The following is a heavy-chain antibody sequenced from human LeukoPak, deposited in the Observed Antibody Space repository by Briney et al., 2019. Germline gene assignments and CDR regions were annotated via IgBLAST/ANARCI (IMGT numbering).Heavy chain of an antibody. CDR3: ASSLSTKPYYDFWSGPQPYYYYMDV. CDR1: GGSISSGSYY. D-gene: IGHD3-3*01. Sequence: PSQTLSLTCTVSGGSISSGSYYWSWIRQPAEKGLEWIGRIYTSGSTNYNPSLKSRVTISVDTSKNQFSLKLSSVTAADTAVYYCASSLSTKPYYDFWSGPQPYYYYMDVWGKGTTVTVSS. V-gene: IGHV4-61*02. J-gene: IGHJ6*03. CDR2: IYTSGST.